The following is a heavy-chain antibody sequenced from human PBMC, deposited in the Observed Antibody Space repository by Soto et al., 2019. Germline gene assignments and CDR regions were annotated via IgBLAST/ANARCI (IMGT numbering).Heavy chain of an antibody. CDR2: IIPIFGTA. V-gene: IGHV1-69*12. CDR3: ARDLGYCISTSCYLYNWFDP. D-gene: IGHD2-2*01. J-gene: IGHJ5*02. Sequence: QVQLVQSGAEVKKPGSSVKVSCKASGGTFSSYAISWVRQAPGQGLEWMGGIIPIFGTANYAQKFQGRVTITADESTSTAYMALSSLRSEDTGVYYCARDLGYCISTSCYLYNWFDPWGQGTLVTVSS. CDR1: GGTFSSYA.